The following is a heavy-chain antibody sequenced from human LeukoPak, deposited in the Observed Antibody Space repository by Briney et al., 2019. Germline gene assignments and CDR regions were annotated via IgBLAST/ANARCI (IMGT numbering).Heavy chain of an antibody. V-gene: IGHV4-4*02. Sequence: SETLSLTCAVSGGSISSSNWWSWVRQPPGKGLEWSGEIYHSGSTNYNPSLKSRVTISVDKSKNQFSLQMTSVTAADTAVYYCARWIVRATTSFDCWGQGTLVTVSS. CDR1: GGSISSSNW. D-gene: IGHD1-26*01. CDR2: IYHSGST. CDR3: ARWIVRATTSFDC. J-gene: IGHJ4*02.